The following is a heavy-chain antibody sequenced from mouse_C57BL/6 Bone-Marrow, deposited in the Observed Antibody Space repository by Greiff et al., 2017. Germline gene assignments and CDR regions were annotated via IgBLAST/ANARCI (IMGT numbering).Heavy chain of an antibody. V-gene: IGHV5-4*03. J-gene: IGHJ3*01. Sequence: DVMLVESGGGLVKPGGSLKLSCAASGFTFSSYAMSWVRQTPEKRLEWVATISDGGSYTYYPDNVKGRFTISRDNATNNLYLQMSHLKSEDTAMYYCARSSYYYGSLFAYWGQGTLVTVSA. D-gene: IGHD1-1*01. CDR3: ARSSYYYGSLFAY. CDR1: GFTFSSYA. CDR2: ISDGGSYT.